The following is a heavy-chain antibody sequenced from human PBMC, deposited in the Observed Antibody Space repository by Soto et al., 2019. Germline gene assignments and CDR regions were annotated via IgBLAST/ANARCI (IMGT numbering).Heavy chain of an antibody. CDR1: GFTFSSYS. CDR3: AKGTHEKDSGYDPVAYFDY. V-gene: IGHV3-23*01. Sequence: GGSLRLSCAASGFTFSSYSMSWVRQAPGKGLEWVSAISGSGGSTYYADSVKGRFTISRDNSKNTLYLQMNSLRAEDTAVYYCAKGTHEKDSGYDPVAYFDYWGQGTLVTVSS. D-gene: IGHD5-12*01. CDR2: ISGSGGST. J-gene: IGHJ4*02.